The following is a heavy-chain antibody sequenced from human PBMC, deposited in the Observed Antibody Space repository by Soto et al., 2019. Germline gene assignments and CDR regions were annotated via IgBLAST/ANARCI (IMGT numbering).Heavy chain of an antibody. V-gene: IGHV4-34*01. Sequence: SETLSLTCAVYGGSFSGYYWSWIRQSPGKGLEWIGEINHSGSTNYNPSLKSRVTISVDTSKNQFSLKLSSVTAADTAVYYCARDLRHQTFDYWGQGTLVTVSS. J-gene: IGHJ4*02. CDR3: ARDLRHQTFDY. CDR1: GGSFSGYY. CDR2: INHSGST.